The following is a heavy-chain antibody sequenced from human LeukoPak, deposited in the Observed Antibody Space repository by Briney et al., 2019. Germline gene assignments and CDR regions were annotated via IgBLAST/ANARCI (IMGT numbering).Heavy chain of an antibody. Sequence: PRGSLRLSCAASGFTVSSNYMSWVRQAPGKGLEWVSVTYSGGSTYYADSVKGRFTISRDNSKNTVYLQMNNLRAEDTAVYYCARDSGWNYVDLEYWGQGTLVPVSS. D-gene: IGHD1-7*01. CDR3: ARDSGWNYVDLEY. CDR1: GFTVSSNY. CDR2: TYSGGST. J-gene: IGHJ4*02. V-gene: IGHV3-66*01.